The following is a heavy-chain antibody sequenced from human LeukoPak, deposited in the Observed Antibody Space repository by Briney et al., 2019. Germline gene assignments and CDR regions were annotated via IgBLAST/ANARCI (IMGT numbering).Heavy chain of an antibody. CDR2: IYYSGTA. CDR1: GVSISSSTYY. V-gene: IGHV4-39*01. J-gene: IGHJ4*02. CDR3: ARHGAAGIVIVPAPDY. D-gene: IGHD2-2*01. Sequence: PSETLSLTCTVSGVSISSSTYYWGWIRQPPGKGLEWIGSIYYSGTAYYNPSLKSRVTISVDTSRNQFSLKLSSVTAADTAVYYCARHGAAGIVIVPAPDYWGQGILVTVSS.